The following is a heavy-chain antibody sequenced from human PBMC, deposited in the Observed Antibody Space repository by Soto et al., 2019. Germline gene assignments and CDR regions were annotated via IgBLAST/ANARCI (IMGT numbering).Heavy chain of an antibody. J-gene: IGHJ6*02. V-gene: IGHV1-46*01. CDR2: INPSGGST. CDR1: GYTFTSYY. Sequence: ASVKVSCKASGYTFTSYYMHWVRQAPGQGLEWMGIINPSGGSTSYAQKFQGRVTMTRDTSTSTVYMELSSLRSEDTAVYYCARDVDTATPEIYYYYGMDVWGQGTTVTVSS. CDR3: ARDVDTATPEIYYYYGMDV. D-gene: IGHD5-18*01.